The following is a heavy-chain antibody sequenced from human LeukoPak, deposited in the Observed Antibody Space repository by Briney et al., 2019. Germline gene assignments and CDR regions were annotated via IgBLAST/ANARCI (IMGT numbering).Heavy chain of an antibody. D-gene: IGHD3-9*01. Sequence: GSLRLSCAASGFTFSSYSMNWVRQPPGKGLEWIGEINHSGSTNYNPSLKSRVTISVDTSKNQFSLKLSSVTAADTAVYYCARHDILTGYYSYWGQGTLVTVSS. J-gene: IGHJ4*02. CDR2: INHSGST. CDR1: GFTFSSYS. V-gene: IGHV4-34*01. CDR3: ARHDILTGYYSY.